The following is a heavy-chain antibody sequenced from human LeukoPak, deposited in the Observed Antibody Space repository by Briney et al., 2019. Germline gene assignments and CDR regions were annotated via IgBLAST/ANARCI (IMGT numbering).Heavy chain of an antibody. D-gene: IGHD4-11*01. Sequence: SGGSLRLSCATSGFTFSNYYMGWIRQAPGKGLEWISDISGSGDSEFYADSVKGRFTISRDNAKNSLHLQMSSLRAEDTAFYYCARRTYSNHFFDYWGQGTLVTVSS. J-gene: IGHJ4*02. V-gene: IGHV3-11*01. CDR2: ISGSGDSE. CDR3: ARRTYSNHFFDY. CDR1: GFTFSNYY.